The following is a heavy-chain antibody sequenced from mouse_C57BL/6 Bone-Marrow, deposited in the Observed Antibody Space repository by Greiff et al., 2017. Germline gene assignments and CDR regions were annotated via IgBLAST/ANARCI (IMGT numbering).Heavy chain of an antibody. CDR3: TKLYGNYGFDY. J-gene: IGHJ2*01. CDR1: GYAFSSSW. V-gene: IGHV1-82*01. Sequence: VQLQQSGPELVKPGASVKISCKASGYAFSSSWMNWVKQRPGKGLEWIGRIYPGDGDTNYNGKFKGKATLTADKSPSTAYMQLSSLTSEDSAVYFCTKLYGNYGFDYWGQGTTLTVSA. CDR2: IYPGDGDT. D-gene: IGHD2-1*01.